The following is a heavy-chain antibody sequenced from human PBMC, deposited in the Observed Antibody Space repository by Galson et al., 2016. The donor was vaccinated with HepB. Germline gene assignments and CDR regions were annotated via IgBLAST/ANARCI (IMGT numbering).Heavy chain of an antibody. CDR1: GYTFNNYY. CDR3: ARVGEDIVATTAGFEH. J-gene: IGHJ4*02. V-gene: IGHV1-46*02. D-gene: IGHD5-12*01. Sequence: SVKVSCKASGYTFNNYYMHWVRQAPGQGPEWMGIINPSGDNTTYAQKFHGRVTMTRDTSTSTAYMELISLTSEDTAVDYCARVGEDIVATTAGFEHWGQGTLVTVSS. CDR2: INPSGDNT.